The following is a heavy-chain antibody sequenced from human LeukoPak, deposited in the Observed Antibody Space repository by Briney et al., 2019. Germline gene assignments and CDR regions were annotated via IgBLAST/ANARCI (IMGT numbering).Heavy chain of an antibody. CDR1: GDTFSSYA. V-gene: IGHV1-69*13. Sequence: SVKVSCKASGDTFSSYAITWVRQAPGQGLEWMGGIIPIFDTSNYAQKFQGRVTFTSDDSTSTAYMELSSLRSEDTAVYYCARGPLTVTRGFDPWGQGTLVTVSS. J-gene: IGHJ5*02. CDR2: IIPIFDTS. D-gene: IGHD4-17*01. CDR3: ARGPLTVTRGFDP.